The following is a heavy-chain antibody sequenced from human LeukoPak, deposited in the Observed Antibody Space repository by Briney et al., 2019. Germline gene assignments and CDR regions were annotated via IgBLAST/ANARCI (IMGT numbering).Heavy chain of an antibody. CDR1: GFTFSTYW. CDR2: MNLDGGQK. D-gene: IGHD3/OR15-3a*01. CDR3: ARDDGFSCYSY. Sequence: HPGGSLRLSCAASGFTFSTYWMTWVRQAPGKGLEWVANMNLDGGQKYYVDSVKGRLTISRDNAKNSLYLQMNSLTAEDTAVYYCARDDGFSCYSYWGQGTLVTVSS. V-gene: IGHV3-7*01. J-gene: IGHJ4*02.